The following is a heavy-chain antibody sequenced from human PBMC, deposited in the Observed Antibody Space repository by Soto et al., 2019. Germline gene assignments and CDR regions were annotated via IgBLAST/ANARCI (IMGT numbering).Heavy chain of an antibody. Sequence: QVQLQESGPGLVKPSQTLSLTCTVSGGSISSGGYYWSWIRQHPGKGLEWIGYIYYSGSTYYNPSLKSRVTISVDTSKNRFSLKLSSVTAADTAVYYCARADSGYDHTYYFDYWGQGTLVTVSS. CDR2: IYYSGST. CDR3: ARADSGYDHTYYFDY. CDR1: GGSISSGGYY. J-gene: IGHJ4*02. V-gene: IGHV4-31*03. D-gene: IGHD5-12*01.